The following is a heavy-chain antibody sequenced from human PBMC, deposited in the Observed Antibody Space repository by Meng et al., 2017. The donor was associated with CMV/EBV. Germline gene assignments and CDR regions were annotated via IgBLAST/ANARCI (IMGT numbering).Heavy chain of an antibody. CDR1: GGTFSSYA. CDR2: IIPIFGTA. Sequence: SVKVSCKASGGTFSSYAISWVRQAPGQGLEWMGGIIPIFGTANYAQKFQGRVTITTDESTSTAYMELSSLRSEDTAVYYCARAQIRGVTTFHYYHYGMDVWGQGTTVTVSS. V-gene: IGHV1-69*05. D-gene: IGHD3-10*01. J-gene: IGHJ6*02. CDR3: ARAQIRGVTTFHYYHYGMDV.